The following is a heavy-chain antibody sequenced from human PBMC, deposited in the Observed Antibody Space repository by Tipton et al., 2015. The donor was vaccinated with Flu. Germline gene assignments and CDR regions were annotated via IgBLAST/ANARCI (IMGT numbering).Heavy chain of an antibody. D-gene: IGHD3-10*01. V-gene: IGHV4-59*01. Sequence: GLVKPSETLSLTCTVSDDSITYYYWSWIRQPPGKGLEWIGYIYYSGGTSYNPSLQSRLSISVDSSKNQLSLKLTSVTAADTAVYYCARARAPYYYYAMDVGGEGATVTVSP. CDR3: ARARAPYYYYAMDV. CDR1: DDSITYYY. J-gene: IGHJ6*04. CDR2: IYYSGGT.